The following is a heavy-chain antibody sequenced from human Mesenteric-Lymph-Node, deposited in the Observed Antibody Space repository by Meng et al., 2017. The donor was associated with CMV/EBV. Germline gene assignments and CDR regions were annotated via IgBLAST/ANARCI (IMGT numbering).Heavy chain of an antibody. Sequence: GSLRLSCAASGFTFSDHYMSWIRQPPGKGLEWIGSIYYSGSTYYNPSLKSRVTISVDTSKIQFSLKLTSVTAADTAVYYCARLHWLVYYFDYWGQGTLVTVSS. V-gene: IGHV4-38-2*01. J-gene: IGHJ4*02. CDR3: ARLHWLVYYFDY. D-gene: IGHD6-19*01. CDR2: IYYSGST. CDR1: GFTFSDHY.